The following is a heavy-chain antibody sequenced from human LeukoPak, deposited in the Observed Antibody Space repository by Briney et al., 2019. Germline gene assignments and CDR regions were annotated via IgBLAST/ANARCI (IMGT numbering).Heavy chain of an antibody. CDR1: GYTLTELS. V-gene: IGHV1-24*01. CDR2: FDPEDGET. J-gene: IGHJ3*02. CDR3: ARGAITIFGVVIIESAFDI. Sequence: ASVKVSCKVSGYTLTELSMHWVRQAPGKGLEWMGGFDPEDGETIYAQKFQGRVTMTEDTSTDTAYMELSSLRSEDTAVYYCARGAITIFGVVIIESAFDIWGQGTMVTVSS. D-gene: IGHD3-3*01.